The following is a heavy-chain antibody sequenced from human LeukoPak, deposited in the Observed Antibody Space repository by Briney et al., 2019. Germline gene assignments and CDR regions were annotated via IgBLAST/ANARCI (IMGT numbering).Heavy chain of an antibody. V-gene: IGHV3-23*01. Sequence: PGGSLRLSCAASGFTFSSYAMSWVRQAPGKGLEWVSAISGSGGSTYYADSVKGRFTISRDDSKNTLYLQMNSLRAEDTAVYYCAKGPRQGYYDSSALDYWGQGTLVTVSS. CDR1: GFTFSSYA. CDR3: AKGPRQGYYDSSALDY. J-gene: IGHJ4*02. D-gene: IGHD3-22*01. CDR2: ISGSGGST.